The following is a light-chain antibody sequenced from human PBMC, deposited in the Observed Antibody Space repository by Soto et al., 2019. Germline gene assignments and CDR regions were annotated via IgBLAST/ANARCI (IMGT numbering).Light chain of an antibody. Sequence: IVLTQPPGTLSLCPGGRATLSCRASQSISSYLAWYQQKPGQAPRLLIYGASTRATGIPARFSGSGSGTEFTLTISSLQSEDFAAYYCQQYNNWQFTFGQGTRLDI. CDR3: QQYNNWQFT. J-gene: IGKJ5*01. CDR1: QSISSY. CDR2: GAS. V-gene: IGKV3-15*01.